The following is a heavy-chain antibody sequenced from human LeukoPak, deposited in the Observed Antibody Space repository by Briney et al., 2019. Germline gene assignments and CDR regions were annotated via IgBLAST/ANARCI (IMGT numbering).Heavy chain of an antibody. CDR2: IKQDESEK. J-gene: IGHJ4*02. Sequence: GGSLRLSCAASEFTFRSYWMSWVRQAPGKGLECVANIKQDESEKYYVDSVKGRFTISRDNTKNSLYLQMNSLRAKDTAVYYCARVLAARGVFDYWGQGTLVTVSS. D-gene: IGHD6-6*01. CDR3: ARVLAARGVFDY. V-gene: IGHV3-7*01. CDR1: EFTFRSYW.